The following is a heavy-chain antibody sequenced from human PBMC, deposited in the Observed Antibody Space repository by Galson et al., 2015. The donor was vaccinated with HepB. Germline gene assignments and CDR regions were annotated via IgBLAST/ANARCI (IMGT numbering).Heavy chain of an antibody. V-gene: IGHV3-30-3*01. CDR3: ARTGIVVVPEPLDY. CDR2: ISYDGSNK. D-gene: IGHD2-2*01. J-gene: IGHJ4*02. CDR1: GFTFSSYA. Sequence: SLRLSCAASGFTFSSYAMHWVRQAPGKGLEWVAVISYDGSNKYYADSVKGRFTISRDNSKNTLYLQMNSLRAEDTAVYYCARTGIVVVPEPLDYWGQGTPGHRLL.